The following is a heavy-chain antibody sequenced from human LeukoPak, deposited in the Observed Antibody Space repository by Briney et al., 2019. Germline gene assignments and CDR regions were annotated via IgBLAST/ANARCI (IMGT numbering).Heavy chain of an antibody. D-gene: IGHD6-19*01. V-gene: IGHV3-9*01. CDR3: AKGAPGYSSGWSRPDYYYYYMDV. J-gene: IGHJ6*03. CDR2: ISWNSGSI. CDR1: GFTFDDYA. Sequence: GGSLRLSCAASGFTFDDYAMHWVRQAPGKGLEWVSGISWNSGSIGYADSVKGRFTISRDNAKNSLYLQMNSLRAEDTALYYCAKGAPGYSSGWSRPDYYYYYMDVWGKGTTVTISS.